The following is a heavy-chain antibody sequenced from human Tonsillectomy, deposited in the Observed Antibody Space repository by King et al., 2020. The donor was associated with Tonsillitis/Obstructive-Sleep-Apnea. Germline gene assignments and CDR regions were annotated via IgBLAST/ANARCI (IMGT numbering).Heavy chain of an antibody. V-gene: IGHV4-34*01. CDR1: GGPFNGYY. J-gene: IGHJ4*02. CDR2: VNHSGNT. Sequence: VQLQQWGAGLLKPSETLSLSCAVYGGPFNGYYLTWIRQPPGKGLEWIGEVNHSGNTNYNPSLKSRLTISVDTSKNQFSLTLSSVTAADTAGYYCARGYPAYYFDSWGQGTLVTVSS. D-gene: IGHD2-2*02. CDR3: ARGYPAYYFDS.